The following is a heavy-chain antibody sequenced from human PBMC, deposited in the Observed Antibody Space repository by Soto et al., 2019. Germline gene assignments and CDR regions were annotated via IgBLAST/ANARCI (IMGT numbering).Heavy chain of an antibody. V-gene: IGHV3-48*02. CDR2: ISSSSSSR. CDR3: ARPDSGSYSGMDV. Sequence: PGGSLRLSCVASGFTFSSYSMNWVRQAPGKGLEWVSYISSSSSSRYYADSVKGRFTISRDNAKNSLYLQMNSLRDEDTAVYYCARPDSGSYSGMDVWGQGTTVTVSS. J-gene: IGHJ6*02. CDR1: GFTFSSYS. D-gene: IGHD3-10*01.